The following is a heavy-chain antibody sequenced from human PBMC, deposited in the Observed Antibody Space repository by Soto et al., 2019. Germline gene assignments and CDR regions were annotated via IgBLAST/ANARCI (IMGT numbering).Heavy chain of an antibody. Sequence: QVQLQESGPGLVKPSQTLSLTCTVSGGSISSTNYYWSWIRRHPGKGLEWIGYIYYNGNTYYNPSLKSRVTISVDTSKNQFSLKLSSVTAADTAVYYCAGGKSSRWYWFDPWGQGTLVTVSS. CDR1: GGSISSTNYY. CDR3: AGGKSSRWYWFDP. CDR2: IYYNGNT. V-gene: IGHV4-31*03. J-gene: IGHJ5*02. D-gene: IGHD6-13*01.